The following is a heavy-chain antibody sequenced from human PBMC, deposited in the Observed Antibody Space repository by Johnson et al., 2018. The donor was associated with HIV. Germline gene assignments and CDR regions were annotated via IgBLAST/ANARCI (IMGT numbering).Heavy chain of an antibody. CDR1: GFTFSSYA. V-gene: IGHV3-23*04. Sequence: VQLVESGGGLVQPGGSLRLSCAASGFTFSSYAMSWVRQAPGQGLEWVSAISGSGGSTYYADSVKGRFTLSRDNAQNSLYLQMNSLRGEDSALYYCARGGLGYQNIHDAFDIWGQGTIVTVSS. CDR3: ARGGLGYQNIHDAFDI. J-gene: IGHJ3*02. D-gene: IGHD2-2*01. CDR2: ISGSGGST.